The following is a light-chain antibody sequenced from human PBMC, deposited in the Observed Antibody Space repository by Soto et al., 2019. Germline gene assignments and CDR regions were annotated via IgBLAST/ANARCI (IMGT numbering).Light chain of an antibody. V-gene: IGKV1-39*01. CDR2: AAS. J-gene: IGKJ4*01. CDR3: QQSYSTPFT. CDR1: QSISSY. Sequence: DIQMTQSPSSLSASVGDRVTITCRASQSISSYLNWYQQKPGKAPKLLIYAASSLQSGVPSRFSGSGSGTDFTLTISSLQPEVVATYYCQQSYSTPFTFGGGTKVEIK.